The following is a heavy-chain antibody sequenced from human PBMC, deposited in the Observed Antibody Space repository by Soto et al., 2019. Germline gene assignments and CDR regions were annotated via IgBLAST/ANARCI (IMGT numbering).Heavy chain of an antibody. J-gene: IGHJ3*02. CDR3: ARHCRDGYNCLDDAFDI. Sequence: QLQLQESGPGLVKPSETLSLTCTVSGGSISSSSYYWGWIRQPPGKGLEWIGSIYYSGSTYYNPSLKSRVTISVDTSKNQFSLKLSSVTAADTAVYYCARHCRDGYNCLDDAFDIWGQGTMVTVSS. CDR1: GGSISSSSYY. CDR2: IYYSGST. V-gene: IGHV4-39*01. D-gene: IGHD5-12*01.